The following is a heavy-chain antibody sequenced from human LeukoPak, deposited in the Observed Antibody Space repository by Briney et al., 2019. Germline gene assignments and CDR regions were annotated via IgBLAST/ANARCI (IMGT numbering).Heavy chain of an antibody. V-gene: IGHV3-48*02. D-gene: IGHD6-13*01. J-gene: IGHJ4*02. CDR3: ARVWGIAAAGGEIEY. Sequence: GGSLRLSCAASGFTFSSYSMNWVRQAPGKGLEWVSYISSSSSTIYYADSVKGRFTISRDNAKNSLYLQMDSLRDEDTAVYYCARVWGIAAAGGEIEYWGQGTLVTVSS. CDR1: GFTFSSYS. CDR2: ISSSSSTI.